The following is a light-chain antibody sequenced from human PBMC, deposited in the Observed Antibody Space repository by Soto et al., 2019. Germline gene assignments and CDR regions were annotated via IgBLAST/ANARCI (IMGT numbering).Light chain of an antibody. CDR2: DAS. V-gene: IGKV3-20*01. J-gene: IGKJ1*01. Sequence: EIVLTQSPGTLSLSPGERVTLSCRASQSVTCSYLAWYQQKPGQAPRLLIYDASSRATGIPDRFSGSGSGTDFTLTISRLEPEDFAVYYCQQYGSSPPWTFGQGTKVDI. CDR3: QQYGSSPPWT. CDR1: QSVTCSY.